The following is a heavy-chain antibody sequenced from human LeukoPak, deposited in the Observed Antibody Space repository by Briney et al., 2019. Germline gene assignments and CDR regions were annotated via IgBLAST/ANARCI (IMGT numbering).Heavy chain of an antibody. V-gene: IGHV3-23*01. Sequence: GGSLRLSCAASGSTFSDYAMSWVRQTPGKGLEWVAATVGGRPDTYHAESVKGRFTVPRDDSRDTLFLQMNRLSVDDTAIYYCTKAPLRSCSGAFCYPFDYWGQGTLVTVSS. CDR1: GSTFSDYA. CDR3: TKAPLRSCSGAFCYPFDY. CDR2: TVGGRPDT. J-gene: IGHJ4*02. D-gene: IGHD2-8*02.